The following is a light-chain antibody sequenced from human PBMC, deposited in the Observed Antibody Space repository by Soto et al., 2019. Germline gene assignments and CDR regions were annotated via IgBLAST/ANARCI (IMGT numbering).Light chain of an antibody. Sequence: QSVLTQPASVSGSPGQSITISCTGTSSDVGGYNYVSWCQQHPGKAPKLMIYDVSNRPSGVSNRFSGSKSGNTASLTISGLRAEDEADYYCSSYTSSSTLVVFGGGTKLTVL. J-gene: IGLJ2*01. CDR1: SSDVGGYNY. CDR3: SSYTSSSTLVV. CDR2: DVS. V-gene: IGLV2-14*01.